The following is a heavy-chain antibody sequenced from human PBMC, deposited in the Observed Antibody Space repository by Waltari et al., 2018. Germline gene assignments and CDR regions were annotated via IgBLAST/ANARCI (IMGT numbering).Heavy chain of an antibody. CDR2: IYTSGST. Sequence: QVQLQESGPGLVKPSQTLSLTCTVSGGSISSGSYYWRWIRQPAGKGLEWIGRIYTSGSTNYNPSLKSRVTISVDTSKNQFSLKLSSVTAADTAVYYCARAPAVADDWYFDLWGRGTLVTVSS. CDR1: GGSISSGSYY. CDR3: ARAPAVADDWYFDL. D-gene: IGHD6-19*01. J-gene: IGHJ2*01. V-gene: IGHV4-61*02.